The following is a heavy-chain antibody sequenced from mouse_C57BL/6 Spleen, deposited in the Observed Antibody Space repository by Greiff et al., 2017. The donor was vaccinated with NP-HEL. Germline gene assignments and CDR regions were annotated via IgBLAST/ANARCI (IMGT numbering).Heavy chain of an antibody. CDR1: GFTFSSYA. V-gene: IGHV5-4*03. CDR3: ARLGSRYYFDY. CDR2: ISDGGSYT. J-gene: IGHJ2*01. Sequence: EVKLMESGGGLVKPGGSLKLSCAASGFTFSSYAMSWVGQTPEKRLEWVATISDGGSYTYYPDNVKGRFTISRDNAKNNLYLQMSHLKSEDTAMYYCARLGSRYYFDYWGQGTTLTVSS. D-gene: IGHD1-1*01.